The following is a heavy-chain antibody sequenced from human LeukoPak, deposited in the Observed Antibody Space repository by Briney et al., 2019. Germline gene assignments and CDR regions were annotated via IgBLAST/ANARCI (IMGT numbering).Heavy chain of an antibody. CDR3: ARHVVIGSSPTFDY. V-gene: IGHV5-51*01. J-gene: IGHJ4*02. CDR2: IYPGDSDT. CDR1: GYRFTSYW. D-gene: IGHD3-22*01. Sequence: GESQKISYEGSGYRFTSYWIGWVRQLPGKGLEWMGIIYPGDSDTRYSPSFQGQVTISADKSISTAYLQWSSLKASDTAMYYCARHVVIGSSPTFDYWGQGTLVTVS.